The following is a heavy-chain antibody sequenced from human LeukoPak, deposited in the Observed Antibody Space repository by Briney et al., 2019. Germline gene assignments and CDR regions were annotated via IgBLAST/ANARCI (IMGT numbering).Heavy chain of an antibody. CDR3: ARSLVQSGYYYYYGMDV. D-gene: IGHD1-1*01. V-gene: IGHV4-34*01. CDR2: INHSGST. J-gene: IGHJ6*02. Sequence: PSETLSLTCTVSGGSISSYYWSWIRQPPGKGLEWIGEINHSGSTNYNPSLKSRVTISVDTSKNQFSLKLSSVTAADTAVYYCARSLVQSGYYYYYGMDVWGQGTTVTVSS. CDR1: GGSISSYY.